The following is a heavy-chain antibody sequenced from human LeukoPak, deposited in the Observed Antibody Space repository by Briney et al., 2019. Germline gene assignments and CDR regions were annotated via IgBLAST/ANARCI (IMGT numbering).Heavy chain of an antibody. D-gene: IGHD3-16*01. Sequence: SLRLSCGASGFTLEDYAMHWVRQARGKGLEWVSGIRWNSGSIVYADSVKGRFTISRDNTKNSLYLQMNSLRAEDTALYYCAKDKNWGGYDAFDIWGQGTMVTVSS. CDR1: GFTLEDYA. J-gene: IGHJ3*02. V-gene: IGHV3-9*01. CDR3: AKDKNWGGYDAFDI. CDR2: IRWNSGSI.